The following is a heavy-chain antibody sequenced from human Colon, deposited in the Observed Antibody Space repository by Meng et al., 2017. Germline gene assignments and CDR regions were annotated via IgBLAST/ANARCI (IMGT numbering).Heavy chain of an antibody. CDR2: INHAGTA. D-gene: IGHD1-26*01. CDR1: GESISTFY. V-gene: IGHV4-34*01. Sequence: QVQLQKWGAGLLKPSETLSLTCAVYGESISTFYWAWIRQSPGKGLECIGEINHAGTAYYNPSLKSRVTLSIDTSRNQFSLNLRSVTAADTAVYYCANIRDRSFSDSWGQGTLVTVSS. J-gene: IGHJ4*02. CDR3: ANIRDRSFSDS.